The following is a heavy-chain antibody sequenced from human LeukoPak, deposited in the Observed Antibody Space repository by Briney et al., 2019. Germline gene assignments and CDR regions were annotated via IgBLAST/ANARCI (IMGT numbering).Heavy chain of an antibody. Sequence: PGGSLRLSCAASGFTFSTYSMNWVRQAPGKGLEWVSYISTSSSTIYYADSVKGRFAISRDNSKNTLYLQMNSLRAEDTAVYYCASAAGPFDNWGQGTLVTVSS. CDR3: ASAAGPFDN. V-gene: IGHV3-48*01. CDR2: ISTSSSTI. J-gene: IGHJ4*02. D-gene: IGHD6-19*01. CDR1: GFTFSTYS.